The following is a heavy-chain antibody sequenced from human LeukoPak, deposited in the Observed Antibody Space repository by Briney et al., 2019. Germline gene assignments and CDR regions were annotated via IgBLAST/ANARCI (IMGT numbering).Heavy chain of an antibody. D-gene: IGHD6-13*01. J-gene: IGHJ5*02. CDR3: ARDTRPYSTDWYGSVS. CDR1: GFTFSDYS. V-gene: IGHV3-21*01. CDR2: ISRASSHI. Sequence: PGGSLRLSCAASGFTFSDYSLSWVRQAPGKGLEWVSYISRASSHIYYADSVKGRLTISRDNAKNSLFLQMNSLTAEDTAVYYCARDTRPYSTDWYGSVSWGQGTLVTVSS.